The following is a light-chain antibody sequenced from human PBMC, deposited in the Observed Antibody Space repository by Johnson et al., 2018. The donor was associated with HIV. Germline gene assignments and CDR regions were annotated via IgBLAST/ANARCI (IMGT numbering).Light chain of an antibody. CDR3: GTWDSSLYVFV. CDR2: DND. J-gene: IGLJ1*01. Sequence: QLVLTQPPSVSAAPGQTVTISCSGSSSNIGNNYVSWYQHLPGTAPKLLIYDNDKRPSGIPDRFSGSRSGTSATLGITGLQTGDEADYYCGTWDSSLYVFVFGSGTKVTVL. CDR1: SSNIGNNY. V-gene: IGLV1-51*01.